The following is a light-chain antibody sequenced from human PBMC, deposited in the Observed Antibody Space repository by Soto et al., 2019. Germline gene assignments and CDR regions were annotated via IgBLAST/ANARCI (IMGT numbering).Light chain of an antibody. J-gene: IGKJ1*01. CDR3: QQSYNPPQT. CDR1: QVITND. V-gene: IGKV1-39*01. Sequence: HMTQSPSSLSASGGDLLSITCRASQVITNDLGWYQLKPGKPPRLLIYAASSLQSGVPSRFSGSGSGTDFTLTITNLQPEDFTPYSCQQSYNPPQTFGQGGKLDIK. CDR2: AAS.